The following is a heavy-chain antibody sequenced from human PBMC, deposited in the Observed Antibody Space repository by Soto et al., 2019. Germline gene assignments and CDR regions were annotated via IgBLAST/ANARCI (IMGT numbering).Heavy chain of an antibody. CDR3: ARRVAVAGTLDY. CDR2: IYPGDSDT. CDR1: GGSFTSYW. Sequence: PGESLKISCKGSGGSFTSYWSGWVRQMPGKGLEWTGIIYPGDSDTRYSPSFQGQVTISADKSISTAYLQWSSLKASDTAMYYCARRVAVAGTLDYWGQGTLVTVSS. J-gene: IGHJ4*02. V-gene: IGHV5-51*01. D-gene: IGHD6-19*01.